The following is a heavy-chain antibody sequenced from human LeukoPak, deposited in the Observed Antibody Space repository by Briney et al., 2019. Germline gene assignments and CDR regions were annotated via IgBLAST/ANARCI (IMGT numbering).Heavy chain of an antibody. CDR3: ARQSQQWLEHDY. J-gene: IGHJ4*02. D-gene: IGHD6-19*01. CDR2: IDPSDSYT. CDR1: GYSFTSYW. Sequence: GESLKISCQASGYSFTSYWISWVRQMPGKGLEWMGRIDPSDSYTNYSPSFQGHVTISADKSISTAYLQWSSLKASDTAMYYCARQSQQWLEHDYWGQGTLVTVSS. V-gene: IGHV5-10-1*01.